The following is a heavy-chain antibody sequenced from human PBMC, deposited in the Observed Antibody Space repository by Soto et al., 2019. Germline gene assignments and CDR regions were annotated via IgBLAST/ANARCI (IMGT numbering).Heavy chain of an antibody. CDR3: ARVPYYDFWSGYPSVYYYGMDV. CDR1: GFTFSTYS. Sequence: GGSLRLSCAASGFTFSTYSMNWVRQAPGKGLEWVSYISSSSSTIFYTDSVKGRFTVSRDNSKNTLYLQMNSLRAEDTAVYYCARVPYYDFWSGYPSVYYYGMDVWGQGTTVTVSS. D-gene: IGHD3-3*01. J-gene: IGHJ6*02. V-gene: IGHV3-48*01. CDR2: ISSSSSTI.